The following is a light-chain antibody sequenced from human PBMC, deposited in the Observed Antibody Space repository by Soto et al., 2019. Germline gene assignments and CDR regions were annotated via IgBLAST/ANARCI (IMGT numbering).Light chain of an antibody. CDR3: SSYASSSTLYV. Sequence: QSVLTQPASVSGSPGQSITISCTGTSSDVGDYYVSWYQQHPGKAPKLMIYDVSNRPSGVSNRFSGSKSGNTASLTISGLQAEDEADYYCSSYASSSTLYVFGTGTKATVL. CDR2: DVS. J-gene: IGLJ1*01. CDR1: SSDVGDYY. V-gene: IGLV2-14*03.